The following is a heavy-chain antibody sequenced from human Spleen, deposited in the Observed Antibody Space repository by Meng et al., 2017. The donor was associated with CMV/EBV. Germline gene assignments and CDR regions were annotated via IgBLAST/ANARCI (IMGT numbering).Heavy chain of an antibody. D-gene: IGHD2-2*01. Sequence: LSRCSIISAGYYWNWIRQSPGRGPEWIGYVYYNGNTYYNPSLKSRLRMSVETSKNQFSLKLTSVPAAGTAVYICAGSPVLPGYGFDPWGQGTLVTVSS. V-gene: IGHV4-31*02. J-gene: IGHJ5*02. CDR3: AGSPVLPGYGFDP. CDR1: RCSIISAGYY. CDR2: VYYNGNT.